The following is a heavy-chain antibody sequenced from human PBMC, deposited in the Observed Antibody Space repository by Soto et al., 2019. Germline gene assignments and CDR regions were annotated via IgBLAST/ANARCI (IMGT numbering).Heavy chain of an antibody. CDR3: AKCMQAYWNYDAHHI. CDR2: ITATGGTT. D-gene: IGHD1-7*01. J-gene: IGHJ3*02. CDR1: GFTFSSYS. Sequence: GGSLRLSCAASGFTFSSYSMTWVRQVPGKGLEWVAHITATGGTTYYADSVKGRFTISRDTSRNTLYLQMNSLRAEDTALYYCAKCMQAYWNYDAHHIWGQGTMVTVSS. V-gene: IGHV3-23*01.